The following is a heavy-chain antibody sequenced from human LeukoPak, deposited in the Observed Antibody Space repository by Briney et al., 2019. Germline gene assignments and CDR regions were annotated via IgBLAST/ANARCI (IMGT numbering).Heavy chain of an antibody. CDR3: ASGPYPAAGTDHQFDY. CDR1: GASISSYY. Sequence: PSETLSLTCTVSGASISSYYWSWIRQPPGKGLEWIGYIYYSGSTHYNPSLKGRVTISVDTSKNQFSLRLSSMTAADTAVYYCASGPYPAAGTDHQFDYWGQGTLVTVSS. V-gene: IGHV4-59*01. J-gene: IGHJ4*02. CDR2: IYYSGST. D-gene: IGHD6-13*01.